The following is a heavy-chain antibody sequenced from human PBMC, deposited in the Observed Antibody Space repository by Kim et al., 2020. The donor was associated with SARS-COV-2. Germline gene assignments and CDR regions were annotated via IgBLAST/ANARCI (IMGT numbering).Heavy chain of an antibody. J-gene: IGHJ3*02. V-gene: IGHV3-74*01. D-gene: IGHD2-15*01. CDR1: GFTLSSHW. Sequence: GGSLRLSCVVSGFTLSSHWMHWVRQVPGKGLAWVSRLSTDSSSTAYADSVKGRFSISRDNAKNTLDLQMNSLRAEDTAVYYCERGWAFDIWGQGTMVTVSS. CDR3: ERGWAFDI. CDR2: LSTDSSST.